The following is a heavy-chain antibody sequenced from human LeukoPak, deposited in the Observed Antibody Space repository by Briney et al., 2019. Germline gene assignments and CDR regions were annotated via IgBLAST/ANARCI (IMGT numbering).Heavy chain of an antibody. Sequence: GGSLRLSCAASGFTFSSYGMHWVRQAPGKGLEWVAFIRYDGSNKYYADSVKGRFTISRDNAKNSLYLQMNSLRAEDTAVYYCARVISRIPNWFDPWGQGTLVTVSS. V-gene: IGHV3-30*02. CDR1: GFTFSSYG. CDR3: ARVISRIPNWFDP. J-gene: IGHJ5*02. CDR2: IRYDGSNK.